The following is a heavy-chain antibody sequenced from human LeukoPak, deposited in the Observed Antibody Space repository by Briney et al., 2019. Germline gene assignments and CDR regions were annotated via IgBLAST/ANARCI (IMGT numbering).Heavy chain of an antibody. V-gene: IGHV3-30*03. CDR1: GFTFSTYG. Sequence: GGSLRLSCAASGFTFSTYGMHWVRQASDKGLEWVAVISYDGSNKYYADSVKGRFTISRDNSKNTLYLQMNSLRAEDTAVYYCARDQGGQLLDYWGQGTLVTVSS. D-gene: IGHD5-18*01. J-gene: IGHJ4*02. CDR3: ARDQGGQLLDY. CDR2: ISYDGSNK.